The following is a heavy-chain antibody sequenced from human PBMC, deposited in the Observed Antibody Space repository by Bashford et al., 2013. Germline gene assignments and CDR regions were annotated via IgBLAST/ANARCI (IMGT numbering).Heavy chain of an antibody. D-gene: IGHD5-24*01. J-gene: IGHJ4*02. CDR3: ARPNNRWLQLDY. V-gene: IGHV4-39*01. Sequence: SETLSLTCSVSGDSISGSGYYWGVDPPAPHGKGLEWIGSIYYSGSTYYNPSLKSRVTISVDTSQNQFSLKLSSVTAADTAVYYCARPNNRWLQLDYWGQGTLVTVSS. CDR1: GDSISGSGYY. CDR2: IYYSGST.